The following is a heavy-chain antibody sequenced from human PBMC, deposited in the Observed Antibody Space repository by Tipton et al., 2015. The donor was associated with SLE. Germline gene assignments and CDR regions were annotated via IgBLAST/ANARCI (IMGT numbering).Heavy chain of an antibody. Sequence: GLVKPSETLSLTCAVYGGSFSGYYWSWIRQPPGKGLEWIGEINHSGSTNYNPSLKSRVTISVDTSKNQFSLKLSSVTAADTAVYYCAGVSRDAFEIWGQGTMVTVSS. J-gene: IGHJ3*02. CDR3: AGVSRDAFEI. V-gene: IGHV4-34*01. CDR1: GGSFSGYY. D-gene: IGHD5/OR15-5a*01. CDR2: INHSGST.